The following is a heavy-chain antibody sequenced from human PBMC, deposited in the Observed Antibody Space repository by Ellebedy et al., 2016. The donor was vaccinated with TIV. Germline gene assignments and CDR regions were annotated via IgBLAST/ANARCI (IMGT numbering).Heavy chain of an antibody. CDR3: AGGYNSGWNDY. J-gene: IGHJ4*02. CDR1: GGSSCSYV. Sequence: AASVQVSCKASGGSSCSYVISCVRQPAAQGLEWMGGVIPVLVTANYAQKSQGRLTVSSDKSTNTAYMELSSLTSEDTAVYYCAGGYNSGWNDYWGQGTLVTVSS. D-gene: IGHD6-19*01. CDR2: VIPVLVTA. V-gene: IGHV1-69*10.